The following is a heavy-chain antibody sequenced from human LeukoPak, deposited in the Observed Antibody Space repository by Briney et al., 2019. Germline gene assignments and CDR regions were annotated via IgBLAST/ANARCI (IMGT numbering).Heavy chain of an antibody. CDR3: ARDHANYDFWSGYYTPYNWFDP. CDR2: IKQDGSEK. V-gene: IGHV3-7*01. D-gene: IGHD3-3*01. CDR1: GFTFSSYW. J-gene: IGHJ5*02. Sequence: PGGSLRLSCAASGFTFSSYWMSWARQAPGKGLEWVANIKQDGSEKYYVDSVKGRFTISRDNAKNSLYLQMNSLRAQDTAVYYCARDHANYDFWSGYYTPYNWFDPWGQGTLVTVSS.